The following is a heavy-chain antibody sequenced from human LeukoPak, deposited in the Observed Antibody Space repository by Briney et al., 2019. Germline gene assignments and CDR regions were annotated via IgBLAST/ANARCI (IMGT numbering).Heavy chain of an antibody. V-gene: IGHV3-23*01. J-gene: IGHJ4*02. CDR3: AKVSLSGDFFDY. Sequence: GSLRLSCAASGFTFSSYAMSWVRQAPGKGLEWVSGTSDSGGSTYFADSVKGRFTISRDNSKNTLYLQMNSLRAEDTAVYYCAKVSLSGDFFDYWGQGTLVTVSS. CDR2: TSDSGGST. D-gene: IGHD7-27*01. CDR1: GFTFSSYA.